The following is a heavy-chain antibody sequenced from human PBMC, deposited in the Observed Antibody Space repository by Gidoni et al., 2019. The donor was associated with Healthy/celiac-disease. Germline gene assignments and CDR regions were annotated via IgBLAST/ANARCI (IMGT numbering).Heavy chain of an antibody. V-gene: IGHV3-21*01. CDR2: ISSSSSYI. CDR1: GFTFSSYS. J-gene: IGHJ6*02. Sequence: EVQLVESGGGLVKPGGSLRPSCAASGFTFSSYSMNWVRQAPGKGLEWVSSISSSSSYIDYADSVKGRFTISRDNAKNSLYLQMNSLRAEDTAVYYCARDRIVATIVYGMDVWGQGTTVTVSS. CDR3: ARDRIVATIVYGMDV. D-gene: IGHD5-12*01.